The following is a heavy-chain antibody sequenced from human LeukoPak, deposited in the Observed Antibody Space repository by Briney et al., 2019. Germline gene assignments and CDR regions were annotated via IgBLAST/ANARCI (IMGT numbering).Heavy chain of an antibody. CDR1: RFTFSTYT. CDR3: ARDPSEESGDY. V-gene: IGHV3-21*01. CDR2: IGSSSTYT. J-gene: IGHJ4*02. D-gene: IGHD3-10*01. Sequence: PGGSLRLSCAASRFTFSTYTMNWVRQAPGKGLEWVSSIGSSSTYTYYADSVKGRFTISRDNAKNSLYLQMNSLRAEDTAVYYCARDPSEESGDYWGQGTLVTVSS.